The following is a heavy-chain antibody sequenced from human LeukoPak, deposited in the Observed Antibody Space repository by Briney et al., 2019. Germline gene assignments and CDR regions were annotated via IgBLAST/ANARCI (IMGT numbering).Heavy chain of an antibody. J-gene: IGHJ4*02. V-gene: IGHV4-39*01. CDR2: IYYSGST. CDR1: GGSISSSRYY. Sequence: PSETLSLTCTVSGGSISSSRYYWGWIRQPPGKGLEWIGSIYYSGSTYYNPSLKSRVTISVDTSKNQFSLKLSSVTAADTAVYYCARLGGSSSFRWGQGTLVTVSS. CDR3: ARLGGSSSFR. D-gene: IGHD6-6*01.